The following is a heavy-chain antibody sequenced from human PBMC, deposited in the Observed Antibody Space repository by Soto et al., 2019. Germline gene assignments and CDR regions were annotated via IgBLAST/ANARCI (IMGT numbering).Heavy chain of an antibody. CDR3: ARGPGYSSSLGQNHWFDP. CDR2: ISAYNGNT. V-gene: IGHV1-18*01. J-gene: IGHJ5*02. Sequence: QVQLVQSGAEVKKPGASVKVSCKASGYTFTSYGISWVRQAPGQGLEWMGWISAYNGNTNYAQKLQGRVTMTTDTSTSTAYMEQRSVRSDDTAVYYWARGPGYSSSLGQNHWFDPWGQGTLVTVSS. CDR1: GYTFTSYG. D-gene: IGHD6-13*01.